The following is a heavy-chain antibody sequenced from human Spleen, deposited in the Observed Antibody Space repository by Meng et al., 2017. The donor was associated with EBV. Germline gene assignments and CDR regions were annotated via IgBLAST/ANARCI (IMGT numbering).Heavy chain of an antibody. D-gene: IGHD6-6*01. J-gene: IGHJ4*02. V-gene: IGHV4-39*01. Sequence: QLQESGPGLVKPSETLSLTCTVSGGSISRSNYYWGWIRQPPGKGLEWIGSIYYSGSTYYNPSLQSRVTISVDTSKNQFSLNLNSVTAADTAIYYCARYPYTNSPRRYWGQGTLVTVSS. CDR3: ARYPYTNSPRRY. CDR1: GGSISRSNYY. CDR2: IYYSGST.